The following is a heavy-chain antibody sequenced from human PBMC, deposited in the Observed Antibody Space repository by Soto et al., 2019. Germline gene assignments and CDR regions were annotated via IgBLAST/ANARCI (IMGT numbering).Heavy chain of an antibody. D-gene: IGHD6-19*01. CDR2: ISYDGSNK. CDR1: GFTFSSYG. Sequence: QVQLVESGGGVVQPGRSLRLSCAASGFTFSSYGMHWVRQAPGKGLEWVAVISYDGSNKYYADSVKGRFTISRDNSKNTLYLQMNSLRAEDTAVYYCAKDRVRQWLVRDYYYYGMDVWGQGTTVTVSS. V-gene: IGHV3-30*18. CDR3: AKDRVRQWLVRDYYYYGMDV. J-gene: IGHJ6*02.